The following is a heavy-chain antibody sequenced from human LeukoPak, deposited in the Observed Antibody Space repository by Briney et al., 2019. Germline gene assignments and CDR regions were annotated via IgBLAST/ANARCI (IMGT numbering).Heavy chain of an antibody. Sequence: GETLRLSCAASGFTFSSYDMHWVRQAPGKGLEWVAAISYDGSNKYYADSVKGRFTISRDNSKNTLYLEMNSLRAEDTAVYYCAKIVPGYSYAYWGQGTLVTVSS. CDR3: AKIVPGYSYAY. CDR1: GFTFSSYD. CDR2: ISYDGSNK. D-gene: IGHD5-18*01. V-gene: IGHV3-30*18. J-gene: IGHJ4*02.